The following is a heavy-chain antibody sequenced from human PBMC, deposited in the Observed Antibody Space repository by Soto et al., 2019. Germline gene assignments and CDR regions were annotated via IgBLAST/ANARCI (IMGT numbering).Heavy chain of an antibody. J-gene: IGHJ6*02. CDR1: GGSISSSSYY. CDR3: ARGNYYDSSGLRPPYYYYGMDV. D-gene: IGHD3-22*01. Sequence: SETLSLTCTVSGGSISSSSYYWGWIRQPPGKGLEWIGSIYYSGSTYYNPSLKSRVTISIDTSKNQFSLKLSSVTAADTAVYYCARGNYYDSSGLRPPYYYYGMDVWGQGTTVTVSS. V-gene: IGHV4-39*01. CDR2: IYYSGST.